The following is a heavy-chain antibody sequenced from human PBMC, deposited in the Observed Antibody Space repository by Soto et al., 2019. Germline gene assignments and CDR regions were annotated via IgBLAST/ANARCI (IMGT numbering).Heavy chain of an antibody. D-gene: IGHD2-2*01. CDR2: IYYSGNT. J-gene: IGHJ4*02. Sequence: SETLSLTCTVSGASISISSNYYWGWIRQPPGKGLEWIGSIYYSGNTYYSPSLKSRVTLSVDTSNNQFSLNLISVTAADTAVYYCVTTAAYCIGTNCYDFDYWGKGTRVTAPQ. CDR1: GASISISSNYY. V-gene: IGHV4-39*01. CDR3: VTTAAYCIGTNCYDFDY.